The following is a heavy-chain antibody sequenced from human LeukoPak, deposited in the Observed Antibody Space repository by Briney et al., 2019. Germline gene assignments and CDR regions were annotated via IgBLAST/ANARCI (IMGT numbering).Heavy chain of an antibody. CDR2: ISSSSSYI. CDR3: ARDLIYDSWVYRLFDY. CDR1: GFTFSSYS. V-gene: IGHV3-21*01. Sequence: PGGSLRLSCAASGFTFSSYSMGWVRQAPGKGLEWVSSISSSSSYIYYADSVKGRFTISTDNAKNSLYLQMNSLRAEETDVYDYARDLIYDSWVYRLFDYWGQGTLVTVSS. D-gene: IGHD3-22*01. J-gene: IGHJ4*02.